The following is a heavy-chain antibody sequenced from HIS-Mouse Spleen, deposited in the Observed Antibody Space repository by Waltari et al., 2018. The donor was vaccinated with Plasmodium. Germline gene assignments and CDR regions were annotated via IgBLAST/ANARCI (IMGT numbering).Heavy chain of an antibody. J-gene: IGHJ2*01. CDR1: GVTFSSYW. CDR2: IKPDGSEI. Sequence: EVQLVESGGGVVQPGGSVRLACAASGVTFSSYWMSWVRQVPGKGLEWVDNIKPDGSEISYLDSVKGRFTISMDTAKNSLYLQMTSLRAEDTAVYYCASSWYWYFDLWGRGTLVTVSS. CDR3: ASSWYWYFDL. V-gene: IGHV3-7*01. D-gene: IGHD6-13*01.